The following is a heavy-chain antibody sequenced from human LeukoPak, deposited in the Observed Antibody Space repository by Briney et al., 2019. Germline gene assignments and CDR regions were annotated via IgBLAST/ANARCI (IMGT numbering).Heavy chain of an antibody. D-gene: IGHD3-22*01. CDR2: ISSSSSYI. CDR3: ASPLRYYDSSGYFDY. J-gene: IGHJ4*02. CDR1: GFTFSSYS. Sequence: PGGSLRLSCAASGFTFSSYSMNWVRQAPGKGLEWVSSISSSSSYIYYADSVKGRFTISRDNAKNSLYLQMNSLRAEDTAVYYCASPLRYYDSSGYFDYWGQGTLVTVSS. V-gene: IGHV3-21*04.